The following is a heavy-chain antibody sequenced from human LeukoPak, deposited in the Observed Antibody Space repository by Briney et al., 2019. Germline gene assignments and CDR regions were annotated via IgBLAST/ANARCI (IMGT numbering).Heavy chain of an antibody. D-gene: IGHD6-13*01. CDR2: IRYDGSNK. Sequence: GGSLRLSCAASGFTFSSYGMHWVRQAPGKGLEWVAFIRYDGSNKYYADSVKGRFTISRDNSKNALYLQMNSLRAEDTAVYYCARDLTSSNGADYWGRGTLVTVSS. CDR3: ARDLTSSNGADY. CDR1: GFTFSSYG. J-gene: IGHJ4*02. V-gene: IGHV3-30*02.